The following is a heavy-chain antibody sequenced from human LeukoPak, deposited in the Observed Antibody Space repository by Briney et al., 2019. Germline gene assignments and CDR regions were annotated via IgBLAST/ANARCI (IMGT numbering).Heavy chain of an antibody. Sequence: SETLSLTCTVSGGSISSSSYYWGWIRQPPGKGLEWIGSIYYSGSTYYNPSLKSRVTISVDTSKNQFSLKLSSVTAADTAVYYCARTRPPQRVVVPWDYYYYMDVWGKGTTVTVSS. V-gene: IGHV4-39*07. CDR3: ARTRPPQRVVVPWDYYYYMDV. D-gene: IGHD3-22*01. CDR2: IYYSGST. J-gene: IGHJ6*03. CDR1: GGSISSSSYY.